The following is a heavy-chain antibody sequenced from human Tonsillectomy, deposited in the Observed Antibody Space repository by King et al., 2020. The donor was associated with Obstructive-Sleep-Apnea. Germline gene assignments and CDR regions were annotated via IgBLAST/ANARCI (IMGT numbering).Heavy chain of an antibody. CDR3: ARGDSNSCPDY. V-gene: IGHV1-46*01. Sequence: VELVQSGAEVKKPGASVKISCKASGNTFTSHYIHWVRQAPGQGLEWMGIISPSGGSTSYAQKFQGRVTLTSDTSTSTVYMDLCSLRSEDTAVYYCARGDSNSCPDYWGQGTLVTVSS. CDR2: ISPSGGST. CDR1: GNTFTSHY. J-gene: IGHJ4*02. D-gene: IGHD6-13*01.